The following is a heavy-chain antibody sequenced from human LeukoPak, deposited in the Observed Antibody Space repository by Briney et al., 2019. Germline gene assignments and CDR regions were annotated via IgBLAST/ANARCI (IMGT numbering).Heavy chain of an antibody. CDR3: AITDAAAGHPFDY. CDR1: GGSISSSSYY. V-gene: IGHV4-39*07. J-gene: IGHJ4*02. Sequence: SETLSLTCTVSGGSISSSSYYWGWIRQPPGKGLEWIGSIYYSGSTYYNPSLKSRVTISVDTSKNQFSLKLSSVTAADTAVYYCAITDAAAGHPFDYWGQGTLVTVS. D-gene: IGHD6-13*01. CDR2: IYYSGST.